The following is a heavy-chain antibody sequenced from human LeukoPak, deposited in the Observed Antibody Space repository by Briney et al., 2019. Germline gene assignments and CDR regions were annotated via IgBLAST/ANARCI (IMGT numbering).Heavy chain of an antibody. CDR3: ARAHYDILTGYDDAFDI. CDR1: GYTFTSYD. Sequence: GASVKVSCKASGYTFTSYDINWVRQATGQGLEWMGWMNPNSGNTGYAQKFQGRVTMTRNTSISTAYMELSSLRSKDTAVYYCARAHYDILTGYDDAFDIWGQGTMVTVSS. CDR2: MNPNSGNT. J-gene: IGHJ3*02. V-gene: IGHV1-8*01. D-gene: IGHD3-9*01.